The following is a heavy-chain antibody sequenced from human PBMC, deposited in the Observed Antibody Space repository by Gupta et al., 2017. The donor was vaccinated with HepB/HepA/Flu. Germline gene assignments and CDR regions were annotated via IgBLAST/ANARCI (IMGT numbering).Heavy chain of an antibody. CDR2: MYSGGST. J-gene: IGHJ4*02. CDR3: AAGLRDGSFDY. V-gene: IGHV3-66*01. D-gene: IGHD5-24*01. Sequence: EVQLVESGGALVQPGGSLRLSCTASGFTVRSNYMNWVRQSPGKGLEWVSVMYSGGSTYYVDSVKGRFTFSRDDSKNTLYLQMNSLRAEDTAVYYCAAGLRDGSFDYWGQGTLVTVSS. CDR1: GFTVRSNY.